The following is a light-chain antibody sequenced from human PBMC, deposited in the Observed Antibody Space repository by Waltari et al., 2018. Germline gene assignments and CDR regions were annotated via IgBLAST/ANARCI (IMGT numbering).Light chain of an antibody. Sequence: QSALTQPASVSGSPGQSITISSTGTTRDAVSNKHVSWYQQHPGKAPKLMIYEGSKRPSGVSNRFSGSKSGNTASLTISGLQAEDEADYYCCSYAGSSTYVFGTGTKVTVL. CDR2: EGS. CDR1: TRDAVSNKH. V-gene: IGLV2-23*01. CDR3: CSYAGSSTYV. J-gene: IGLJ1*01.